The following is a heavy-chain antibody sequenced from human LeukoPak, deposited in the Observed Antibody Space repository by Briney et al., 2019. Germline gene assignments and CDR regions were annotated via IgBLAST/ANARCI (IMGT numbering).Heavy chain of an antibody. V-gene: IGHV4-34*01. CDR1: GGSFSGYY. D-gene: IGHD3-10*01. Sequence: SETLSLTCAVHGGSFSGYYWSWIRQPPGKGLEWIGEINHSGSTNYNPSLKSRVTISVDTSKNQFSLKLSSVTAADTAVYYCASSYYYGSGSSDYWGQGTLVTVSS. CDR2: INHSGST. J-gene: IGHJ4*02. CDR3: ASSYYYGSGSSDY.